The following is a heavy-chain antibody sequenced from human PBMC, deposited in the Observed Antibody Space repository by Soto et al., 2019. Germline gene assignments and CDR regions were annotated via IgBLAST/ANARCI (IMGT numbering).Heavy chain of an antibody. Sequence: SETLSLTCTVSGGSISSGDYYWSWIRQPPGEGLEWIGYIYYSGSTNYNPSLKSRVTISVDTSKNQFSLKLSSVTAADTAVYYCARGAMYYYGSGSYSPWGQGTLVTVSS. CDR1: GGSISSGDYY. D-gene: IGHD3-10*01. V-gene: IGHV4-30-4*01. J-gene: IGHJ5*02. CDR3: ARGAMYYYGSGSYSP. CDR2: IYYSGST.